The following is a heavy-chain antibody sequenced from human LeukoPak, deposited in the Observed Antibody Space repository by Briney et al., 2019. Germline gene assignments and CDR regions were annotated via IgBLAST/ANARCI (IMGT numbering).Heavy chain of an antibody. CDR2: IYYSGST. CDR1: GGSISSYY. D-gene: IGHD3-9*01. Sequence: PSETLSLTCTVSGGSISSYYWSWIRQPPGKGLEWIGYIYYSGSTNYNPSLKSQVTISVDTSKNQFSLKPSSVTAADTAVYYCARLLSFDILTGYYPPYGMDVWGQGTTVTVSS. CDR3: ARLLSFDILTGYYPPYGMDV. V-gene: IGHV4-59*08. J-gene: IGHJ6*02.